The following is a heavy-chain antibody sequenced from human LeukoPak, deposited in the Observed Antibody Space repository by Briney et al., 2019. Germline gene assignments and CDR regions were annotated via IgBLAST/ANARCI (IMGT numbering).Heavy chain of an antibody. J-gene: IGHJ4*02. D-gene: IGHD5-24*01. CDR3: ARTRDGPFAY. V-gene: IGHV3-48*03. CDR2: ISNSGSSI. Sequence: GGSLRLSCAASGFTVGSYERNWVRQAPGKGLEWLSHISNSGSSIQYADSVKGRFTISRDNAKNSLYLQMNSLRVEDTAIYYCARTRDGPFAYWGQGTLVTVSS. CDR1: GFTVGSYE.